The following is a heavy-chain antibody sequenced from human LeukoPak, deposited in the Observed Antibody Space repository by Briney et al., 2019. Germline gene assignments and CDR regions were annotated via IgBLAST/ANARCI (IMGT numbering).Heavy chain of an antibody. V-gene: IGHV4-59*01. CDR3: ARVGYYDFWSGYYQPYYYYGMDV. D-gene: IGHD3-3*01. J-gene: IGHJ6*02. Sequence: SETLSLTCTVSGGSISSYYWSWIRQPPGKGLEWIGYIYYSGSTNYNPSLKSRVTISVDTSKNQFSLKLSSVTAADTAVYYCARVGYYDFWSGYYQPYYYYGMDVWGQGPTVSVTS. CDR2: IYYSGST. CDR1: GGSISSYY.